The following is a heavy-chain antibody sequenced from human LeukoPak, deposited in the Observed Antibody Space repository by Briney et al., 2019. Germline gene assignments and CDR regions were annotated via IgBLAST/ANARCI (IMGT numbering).Heavy chain of an antibody. Sequence: PGGSLRLSCAPSGFTLSSYAMSWVRQAPGKGLEWVSSISGCHGGTYYADSVKGRFTISRDDSQNTLYLQVNSLRAEDTAVYYCAKGQYASGWNSGNYWGQGTLVTVSS. J-gene: IGHJ4*02. V-gene: IGHV3-23*01. D-gene: IGHD1/OR15-1a*01. CDR2: ISGCHGGT. CDR1: GFTLSSYA. CDR3: AKGQYASGWNSGNY.